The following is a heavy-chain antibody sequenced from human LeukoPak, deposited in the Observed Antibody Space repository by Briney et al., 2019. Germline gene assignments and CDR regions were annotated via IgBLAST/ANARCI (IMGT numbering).Heavy chain of an antibody. Sequence: GGSLRLSCAASGFTFSSSWIHWVRQAPGKGLVWVSRINKDGSVTDYAESVKGRFSISRDNAKNTLYLQMNSLRAEDTAVYYCARDVNHAMDVWGQGTTVIVSS. V-gene: IGHV3-74*01. CDR2: INKDGSVT. CDR1: GFTFSSSW. J-gene: IGHJ6*02. CDR3: ARDVNHAMDV.